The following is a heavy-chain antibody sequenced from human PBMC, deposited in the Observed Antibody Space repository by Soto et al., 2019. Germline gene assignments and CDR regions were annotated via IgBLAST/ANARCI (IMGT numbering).Heavy chain of an antibody. D-gene: IGHD2-21*01. CDR3: ARHIAKLVGAAIPYGMDV. V-gene: IGHV1-18*01. CDR2: ISTYNGDT. Sequence: QVQLVQSGPEMKMPGASVKLSCKASGYSFHNSGICWVRQAPGQGLEWMGWISTYNGDTRYAQAFQGRVTITTDTXTXTXHMHLRRLRSNDTAVYYRARHIAKLVGAAIPYGMDVWGQGTTVTVSS. CDR1: GYSFHNSG. J-gene: IGHJ6*02.